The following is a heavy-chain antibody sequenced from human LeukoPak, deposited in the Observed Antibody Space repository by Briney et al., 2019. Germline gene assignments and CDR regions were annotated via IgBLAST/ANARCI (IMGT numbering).Heavy chain of an antibody. J-gene: IGHJ4*02. Sequence: PSETLSLTCTVSGDSITSTSYYRGWIRQPPGKGLEWIGYIYYSGSTNYNPSLKSRVTISVDTSKNQFSLKLSSVTAADTAVYYCARGGIAAAGTWGKGTLVTVSS. V-gene: IGHV4-61*05. CDR1: GDSITSTSYY. CDR2: IYYSGST. CDR3: ARGGIAAAGT. D-gene: IGHD6-13*01.